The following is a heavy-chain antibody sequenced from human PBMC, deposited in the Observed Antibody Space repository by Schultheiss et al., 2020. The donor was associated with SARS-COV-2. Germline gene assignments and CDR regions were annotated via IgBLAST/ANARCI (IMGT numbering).Heavy chain of an antibody. V-gene: IGHV3-30*04. CDR2: ISYDGSNK. CDR1: GFTFGDYA. Sequence: GGSLRLSCTASGFTFGDYAMHWVRQAPGKGLEWVAVISYDGSNKYYADSVKGRFTISRDNSKNTLYLQMNSLRAEDTAVYYCARDQGRGYSYHYYYYGMDVWGQGTTVTVSS. D-gene: IGHD5-18*01. J-gene: IGHJ6*02. CDR3: ARDQGRGYSYHYYYYGMDV.